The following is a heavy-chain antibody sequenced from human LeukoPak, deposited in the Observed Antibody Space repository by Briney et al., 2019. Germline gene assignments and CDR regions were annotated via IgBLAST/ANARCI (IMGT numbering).Heavy chain of an antibody. CDR3: ARDWDYDSSGYPDY. D-gene: IGHD3-22*01. Sequence: NPGGSLRLSCAVSGFIVSNNYMSWVRQAPGKGLEWVSSISSSSSYIYYADSVKGRFTISRDNAKNSLYLQMNSLRAEDTAVYYCARDWDYDSSGYPDYWGQGTLVTVSS. J-gene: IGHJ4*02. CDR2: ISSSSSYI. CDR1: GFIVSNNY. V-gene: IGHV3-21*01.